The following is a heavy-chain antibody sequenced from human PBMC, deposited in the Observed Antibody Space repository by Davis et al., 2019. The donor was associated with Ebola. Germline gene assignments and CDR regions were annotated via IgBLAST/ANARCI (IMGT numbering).Heavy chain of an antibody. J-gene: IGHJ5*02. CDR1: GGSVSSGSYY. V-gene: IGHV4-61*01. D-gene: IGHD6-13*01. CDR3: ARAYSSSWTYWFDP. Sequence: MPGGSLRLSCTVSGGSVSSGSYYWSWIRQPPGKGLEWIGYIYYSGTINYNPYLRSRVTISLDTSKNQFSLKLNSVTAADTVVYYCARAYSSSWTYWFDPWGQGTVVTVSS. CDR2: IYYSGTI.